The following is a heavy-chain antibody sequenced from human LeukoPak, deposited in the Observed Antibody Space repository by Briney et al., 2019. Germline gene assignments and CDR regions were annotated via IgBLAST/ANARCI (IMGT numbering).Heavy chain of an antibody. CDR2: IYYSGST. CDR3: AGQYYYDSSGYLDAFDI. V-gene: IGHV4-59*01. J-gene: IGHJ3*02. Sequence: SETLSLTCTVSGGSISSYYWSWIRQPPGKGLEWIGYIYYSGSTNYNPSLKSRVTISVDTSKNQFSLKLSSVTAADTAVYYCAGQYYYDSSGYLDAFDIWGQGTMVTVSS. D-gene: IGHD3-22*01. CDR1: GGSISSYY.